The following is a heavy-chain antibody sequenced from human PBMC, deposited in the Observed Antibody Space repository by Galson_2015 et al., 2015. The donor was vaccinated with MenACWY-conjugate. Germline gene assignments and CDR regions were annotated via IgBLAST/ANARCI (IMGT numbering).Heavy chain of an antibody. V-gene: IGHV3-74*01. CDR3: ARDNNWSFDS. CDR1: GFIFNKYW. Sequence: SLRLSCAASGFIFNKYWMHWVRQPPGKGLEWISYIKADGSFSNYADSVKGRFTISTDNAKNMVYLQMDGLGDEDTAVYFCARDNNWSFDSWGQGTLVTVSS. CDR2: IKADGSFS. J-gene: IGHJ4*02. D-gene: IGHD1-1*01.